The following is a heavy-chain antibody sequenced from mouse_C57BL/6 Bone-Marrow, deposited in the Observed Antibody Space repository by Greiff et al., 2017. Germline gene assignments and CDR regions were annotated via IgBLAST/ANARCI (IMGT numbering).Heavy chain of an antibody. CDR3: ASLAGFAY. CDR1: GYTFTSYG. CDR2: IYPRSGNT. Sequence: QVQLQQSGAELARPGASVKLSCKASGYTFTSYGISWVKQRTGQGLEWIGEIYPRSGNTYYNEKFKGKATLTADKSSSTAYMELRSLTAEDAAVYFWASLAGFAYWGQGTLVTVSA. V-gene: IGHV1-81*01. J-gene: IGHJ3*01.